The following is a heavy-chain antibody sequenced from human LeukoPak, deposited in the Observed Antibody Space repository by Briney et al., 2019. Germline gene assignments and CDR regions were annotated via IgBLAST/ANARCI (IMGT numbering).Heavy chain of an antibody. D-gene: IGHD6-13*01. CDR2: TYYSGST. CDR3: ARGPRSSPPDY. V-gene: IGHV4-39*07. Sequence: SETLSLTCTVSGGSISSSSYYWGWIRQPPGKGLEWIGSTYYSGSTYYNPSLKSRVTISVDTSKNQFSLKLSSVTAADTAVYYCARGPRSSPPDYWGQGTLVTVSS. J-gene: IGHJ4*02. CDR1: GGSISSSSYY.